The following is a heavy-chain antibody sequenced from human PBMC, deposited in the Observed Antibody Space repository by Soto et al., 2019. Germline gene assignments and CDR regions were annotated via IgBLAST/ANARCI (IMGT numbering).Heavy chain of an antibody. V-gene: IGHV1-69*01. J-gene: IGHJ6*02. CDR2: VMPTFGAG. Sequence: QVQLVQSGAEVKKPGSSVKVSCTASAGAFRNYAVSWVRQAPGQGLEWMGAVMPTFGAGVYAQKFQGRLTIFADESTHTAYLSVRSLTFEDAASYSWAASLGFYEAMDAWGQGTTLTVSS. CDR1: AGAFRNYA. CDR3: AASLGFYEAMDA. D-gene: IGHD3-22*01.